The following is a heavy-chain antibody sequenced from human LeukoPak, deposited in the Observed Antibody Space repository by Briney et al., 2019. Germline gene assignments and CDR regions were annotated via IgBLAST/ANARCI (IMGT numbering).Heavy chain of an antibody. J-gene: IGHJ3*02. V-gene: IGHV4-34*01. CDR2: VNHGGST. CDR1: GGSLRPYY. Sequence: PSETLSLTCAVHGGSLRPYYWNWIRQPPGKGPEWIGEVNHGGSTNYNPSLKSRVTISVDTSKTQISLKLTSVTAADTAVYYCARAARHLVHQLVKAFDIWGQGTMVTVSS. D-gene: IGHD6-13*01. CDR3: ARAARHLVHQLVKAFDI.